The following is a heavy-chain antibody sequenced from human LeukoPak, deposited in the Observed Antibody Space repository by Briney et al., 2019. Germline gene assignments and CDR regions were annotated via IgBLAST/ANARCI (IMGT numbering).Heavy chain of an antibody. CDR1: GFTFSDYT. Sequence: GGSLRLSCAASGFTFSDYTMHWVRQAPGKGPEYVSTITIDGAGTHYTNSVRGRFTISRDNPKNTLFLQMGGLKTEDTAVYYCARDVVPSFGSGTHYSFVFDLWGQGSLVTVSS. CDR3: ARDVVPSFGSGTHYSFVFDL. V-gene: IGHV3-64*01. CDR2: ITIDGAGT. D-gene: IGHD3-10*01. J-gene: IGHJ5*02.